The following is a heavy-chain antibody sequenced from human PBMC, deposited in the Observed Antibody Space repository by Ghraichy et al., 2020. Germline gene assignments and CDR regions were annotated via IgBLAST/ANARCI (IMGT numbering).Heavy chain of an antibody. CDR3: ARVGLPQDFWSGYYPYYYYYMDV. V-gene: IGHV4-59*01. Sequence: SQTLSLTCTVSGGSISSYYWSWIRQPPGKGLEWIGYIYYSGSTNYNPSLKSRVTISVDTSKNQFSLKLSSVTAADTAVYYCARVGLPQDFWSGYYPYYYYYMDVWGKGTTVTVSS. CDR1: GGSISSYY. CDR2: IYYSGST. J-gene: IGHJ6*03. D-gene: IGHD3-3*01.